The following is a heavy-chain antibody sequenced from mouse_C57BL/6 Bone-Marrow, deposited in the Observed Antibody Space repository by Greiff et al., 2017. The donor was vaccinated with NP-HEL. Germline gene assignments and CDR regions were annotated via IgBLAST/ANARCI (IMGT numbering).Heavy chain of an antibody. CDR3: ARGDY. J-gene: IGHJ2*01. CDR1: GYTFTDYY. V-gene: IGHV1-26*01. Sequence: EVKLQQSGPELVKPGASVKISCKASGYTFTDYYMNWVKQSHGKSLEWIGDINPNNGGTSYNQKFKGKATWTVDKSSSTAYMELRSLTSEDSAVYYCARGDYWGQGTTLTVSS. CDR2: INPNNGGT.